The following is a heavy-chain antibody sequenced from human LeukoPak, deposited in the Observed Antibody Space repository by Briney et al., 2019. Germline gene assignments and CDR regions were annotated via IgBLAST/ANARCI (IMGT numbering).Heavy chain of an antibody. CDR3: ARVEEGYGSGRRENYYYYYMDV. CDR2: IYYSGST. CDR1: GGSFSSYF. D-gene: IGHD3-10*01. J-gene: IGHJ6*03. V-gene: IGHV4-59*01. Sequence: PSETLSLTCTVSGGSFSSYFWSWIRQPPGKGLEWIGYIYYSGSTHYNSSLKSRVTISLDTSRNQFSLKLSSVTAADTAVYYCARVEEGYGSGRRENYYYYYMDVWGKGTTVTISS.